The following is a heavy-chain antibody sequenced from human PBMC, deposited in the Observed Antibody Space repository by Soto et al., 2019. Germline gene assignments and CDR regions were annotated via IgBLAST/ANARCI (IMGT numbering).Heavy chain of an antibody. CDR3: TRAAWFPYLSFY. Sequence: PGGSLRLSCAASGFTFSRFELHWVRQAPGKGLEWISYVSSSGSTAYYASSVEGRFTISRDNANNSVYLQMDSLRAEDTALYYCTRAAWFPYLSFYWGQGALVTVSS. CDR2: VSSSGSTA. J-gene: IGHJ4*02. V-gene: IGHV3-48*03. CDR1: GFTFSRFE. D-gene: IGHD3-10*01.